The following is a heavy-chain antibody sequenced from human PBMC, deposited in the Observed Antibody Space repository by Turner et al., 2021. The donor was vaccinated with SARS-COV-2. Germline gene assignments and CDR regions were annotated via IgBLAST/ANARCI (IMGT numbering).Heavy chain of an antibody. CDR3: AKGEQQHFDY. Sequence: QVQLVESGGGVVQPGRSLRPSCAASGFTFSSHGMHWVRQAPGKGLEWVAVISFDGSNKYYADTVKGRFTISRDNSKNTLYLQMNSLRAEDTAVYYCAKGEQQHFDYWGQGTLVTVSS. V-gene: IGHV3-30*18. CDR2: ISFDGSNK. CDR1: GFTFSSHG. D-gene: IGHD6-13*01. J-gene: IGHJ4*02.